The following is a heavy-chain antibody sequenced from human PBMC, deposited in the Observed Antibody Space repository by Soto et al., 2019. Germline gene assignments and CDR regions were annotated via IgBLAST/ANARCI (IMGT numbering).Heavy chain of an antibody. CDR2: IYYSGST. CDR3: ARDRDYYGGMDV. D-gene: IGHD3-22*01. J-gene: IGHJ6*02. V-gene: IGHV4-61*01. Sequence: PAETLSLTCTVSGGPVSSGSYYWSWIRQPPGKGLEWIGYIYYSGSTNYNPSLKSRVTISVDTSKNQFSLKLSSVTAADTAVYYCARDRDYYGGMDVWGQGTTVTVSS. CDR1: GGPVSSGSYY.